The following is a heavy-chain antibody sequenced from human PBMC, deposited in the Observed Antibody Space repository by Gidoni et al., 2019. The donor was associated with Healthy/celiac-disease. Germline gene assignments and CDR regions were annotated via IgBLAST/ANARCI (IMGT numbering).Heavy chain of an antibody. CDR2: LYSGGST. J-gene: IGHJ6*02. Sequence: EVQLVETGGGLIQPGGSLRLSCAASGFTVSSNYMSWVRQVPGEGLEWVSVLYSGGSTYYADSVKGRFTISRDNSKNTLYLQMNSLRAEDTAVYYCARDWPVIAAAGDYYYYGMDVWGQGTTVTVSS. V-gene: IGHV3-53*02. CDR1: GFTVSSNY. D-gene: IGHD6-13*01. CDR3: ARDWPVIAAAGDYYYYGMDV.